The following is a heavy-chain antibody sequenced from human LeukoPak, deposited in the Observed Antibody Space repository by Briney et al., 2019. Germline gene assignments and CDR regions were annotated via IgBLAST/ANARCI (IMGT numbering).Heavy chain of an antibody. CDR2: MSPNSGDT. CDR3: ARGPPNWGYDY. D-gene: IGHD7-27*01. V-gene: IGHV1-8*01. Sequence: ASVKVSCKASGCTFTSYDFNWVRQATGQRPEWMGWMSPNSGDTGYAQKFQDRVTMTRNTSISTAYMELGSLRSDDTAAYYCARGPPNWGYDYWGPGTLVTVSS. CDR1: GCTFTSYD. J-gene: IGHJ4*02.